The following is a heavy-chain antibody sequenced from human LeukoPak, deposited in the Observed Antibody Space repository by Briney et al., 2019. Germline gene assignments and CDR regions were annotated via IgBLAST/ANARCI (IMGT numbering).Heavy chain of an antibody. CDR1: GFTVSSNY. CDR3: ARDRRYCSGDSCYSGVDY. Sequence: PGGSLRLSCAVSGFTVSSNYMTWVRQAPGKGLEWVSVIYSGGDKYHADSVKGRFTISRDNSKNTLYLQMNSLRAEDTAVYYCARDRRYCSGDSCYSGVDYWGQGTLVTVSS. D-gene: IGHD2-15*01. J-gene: IGHJ4*02. CDR2: IYSGGDK. V-gene: IGHV3-53*01.